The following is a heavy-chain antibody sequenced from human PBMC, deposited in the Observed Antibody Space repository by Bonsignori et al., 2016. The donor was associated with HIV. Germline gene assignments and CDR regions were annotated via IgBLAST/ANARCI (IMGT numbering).Heavy chain of an antibody. J-gene: IGHJ4*02. D-gene: IGHD3-16*01. V-gene: IGHV3-74*01. CDR2: IYSTGSDT. Sequence: VRQAPGKGLVWVSRIYSTGSDTTYADSVKGRFTISRDNAKNTLYLQMNSLRADDTAVYYCARGFDGGDFDYWGQGTLVTVSS. CDR3: ARGFDGGDFDY.